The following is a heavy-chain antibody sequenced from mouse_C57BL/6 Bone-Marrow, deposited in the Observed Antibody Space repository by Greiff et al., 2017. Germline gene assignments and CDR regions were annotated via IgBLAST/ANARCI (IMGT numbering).Heavy chain of an antibody. D-gene: IGHD1-1*01. CDR2: IYPRDGST. Sequence: VKLQESGPELVKPGASVKLSCKASGYTFTSYDINWVKQRPGQGLEWIGCIYPRDGSTKYNEKFKGKATLTVDTSSSTAYMELHSLTSEDSAVDFCARDYGSSYWCFDDWGTGTTVTVSS. CDR3: ARDYGSSYWCFDD. V-gene: IGHV1-85*01. CDR1: GYTFTSYD. J-gene: IGHJ1*03.